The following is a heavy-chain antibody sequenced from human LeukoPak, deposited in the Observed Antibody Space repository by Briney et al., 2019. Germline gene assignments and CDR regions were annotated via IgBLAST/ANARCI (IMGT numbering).Heavy chain of an antibody. D-gene: IGHD3-16*02. CDR1: GFTFSSYA. J-gene: IGHJ4*02. CDR2: GSGSGGST. CDR3: AKKGGGYIWGSYRYFDY. Sequence: PGGSLRLSCAASGFTFSSYAMSWVRQAPGKGLEWVSAGSGSGGSTYYADSVKGRFTISRDNSKNTLYLQMNSLRAEDTAIYYCAKKGGGYIWGSYRYFDYWGQGTLVTVSS. V-gene: IGHV3-23*01.